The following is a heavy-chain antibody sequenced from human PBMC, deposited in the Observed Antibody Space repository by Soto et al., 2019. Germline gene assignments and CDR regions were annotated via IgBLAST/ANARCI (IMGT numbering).Heavy chain of an antibody. D-gene: IGHD6-19*01. V-gene: IGHV3-23*01. CDR3: AKAGGRVVPGTHLDY. J-gene: IGHJ4*02. Sequence: EVQLLESGGGSVQPGGSLRLSSAASGFTFSSYAMSWGRQAPGKGLEWVSAISGTGSSTNYADSVEGRFTISRDNSKNTLYLQMSSLRAEDTAVYYCAKAGGRVVPGTHLDYWGQGTLVTVSS. CDR1: GFTFSSYA. CDR2: ISGTGSST.